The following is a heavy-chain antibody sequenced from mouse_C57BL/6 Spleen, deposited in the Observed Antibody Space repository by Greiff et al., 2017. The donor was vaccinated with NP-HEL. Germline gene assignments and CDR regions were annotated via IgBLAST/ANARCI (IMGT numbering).Heavy chain of an antibody. CDR1: GYTFTSYW. V-gene: IGHV1-64*01. J-gene: IGHJ2*01. CDR2: IHPNSGST. Sequence: QVQLQQPGAELVKPGASVKLSCKASGYTFTSYWMHWVKQRPGQGLEWIGMIHPNSGSTNYNEKFKSKATLTVDKSSSTAYMQLSSLTSEDSAVYCCARSDSSGYVGYWGQGTTLTVSS. D-gene: IGHD3-2*02. CDR3: ARSDSSGYVGY.